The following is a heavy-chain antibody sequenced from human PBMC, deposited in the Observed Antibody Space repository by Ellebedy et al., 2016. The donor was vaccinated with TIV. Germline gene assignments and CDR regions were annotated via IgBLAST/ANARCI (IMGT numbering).Heavy chain of an antibody. CDR2: INHSGST. CDR1: GGSISSADYY. V-gene: IGHV4-61*08. CDR3: AREFFGSGSYRAFDI. J-gene: IGHJ3*02. Sequence: SETLSLXXTVSGGSISSADYYWSWIRQPPGKGLEWIGEINHSGSTNYNPSLKSRVTMSVDTSKNQFSLKLSSVTAADTAVYYCAREFFGSGSYRAFDIWGQGTMVTVSS. D-gene: IGHD3-10*01.